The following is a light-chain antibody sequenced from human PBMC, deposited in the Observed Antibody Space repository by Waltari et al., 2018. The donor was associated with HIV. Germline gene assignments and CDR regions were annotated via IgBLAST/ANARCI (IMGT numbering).Light chain of an antibody. Sequence: EIVLTQSPATLSLSPGERATLSCRASQTVSSFLACYQQKPGQAPRLLISDASNRATGIPARFSGSGSGTDFTLTISSLEPEDFAVYYCQQRSDWPLTFGGGTKVEIK. J-gene: IGKJ4*01. CDR1: QTVSSF. V-gene: IGKV3-11*01. CDR3: QQRSDWPLT. CDR2: DAS.